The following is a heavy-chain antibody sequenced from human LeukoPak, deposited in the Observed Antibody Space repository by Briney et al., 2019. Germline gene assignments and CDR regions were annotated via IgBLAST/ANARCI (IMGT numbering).Heavy chain of an antibody. CDR3: AREGDYYGDYVFGY. CDR1: GFTVSSNY. D-gene: IGHD4-17*01. CDR2: IYSGGST. J-gene: IGHJ4*02. Sequence: GGSLRLSCAASGFTVSSNYMSWVRQAPGKGLEWVSVIYSGGSTYYADSVKGRFTISRDNSKNTLYPQMNSLRAEDTAVYYCAREGDYYGDYVFGYWGQGTLVTVSS. V-gene: IGHV3-66*01.